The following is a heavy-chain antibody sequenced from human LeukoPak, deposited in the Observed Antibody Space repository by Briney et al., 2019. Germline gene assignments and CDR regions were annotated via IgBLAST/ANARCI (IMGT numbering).Heavy chain of an antibody. CDR2: INTNGGRT. CDR1: GFTFSSYS. D-gene: IGHD1-26*01. Sequence: PGGSLRLSCAASGFTFSSYSMHWVRQAPGEGLEYVSAINTNGGRTYYASSVRGRFTISRDNSKNTLYLQMGSLRPDDMAVYYCARVGEVDYFDYWGQGTLVTVSS. V-gene: IGHV3-64*01. J-gene: IGHJ4*02. CDR3: ARVGEVDYFDY.